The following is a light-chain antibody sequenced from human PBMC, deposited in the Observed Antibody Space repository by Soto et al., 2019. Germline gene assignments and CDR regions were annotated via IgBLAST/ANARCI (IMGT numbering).Light chain of an antibody. CDR3: QQYNNWPPWP. Sequence: EILMTQSLATLSMSPGERATLSYRASQSLNRDLAWYQQKPGQSPRLLIFGASIRATGIPARFSGSGSGTEFTLTISSLQSEDFAVYYCQQYNNWPPWPFGQGTKVDI. CDR2: GAS. CDR1: QSLNRD. J-gene: IGKJ1*01. V-gene: IGKV3-15*01.